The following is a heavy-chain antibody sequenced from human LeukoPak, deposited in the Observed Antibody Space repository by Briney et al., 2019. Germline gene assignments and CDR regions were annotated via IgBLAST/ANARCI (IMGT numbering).Heavy chain of an antibody. CDR1: GGSFSGYY. D-gene: IGHD3-10*01. V-gene: IGHV4-34*01. CDR2: INHSGST. J-gene: IGHJ6*03. Sequence: SETLSLTCAVYGGSFSGYYWSWIRQPPGKGLEWIGEINHSGSTNYNPSLKSRVTISVDTSKNQFSLKLSSVTAADTAVYYCARHLYYYGSGSYYGKYYYYYYMDVWGKGTTVTISS. CDR3: ARHLYYYGSGSYYGKYYYYYYMDV.